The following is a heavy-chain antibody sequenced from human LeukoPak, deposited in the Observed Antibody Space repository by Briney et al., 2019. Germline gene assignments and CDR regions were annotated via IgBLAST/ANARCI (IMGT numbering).Heavy chain of an antibody. CDR3: ARDQLYGGNRIGFMY. CDR2: INPNSGGT. Sequence: GASVKVSCKASGYTFTGYYMHWVRQAPGQGLEWMGWINPNSGGTNYAQKFQGRVTMTRDTSISTAYMELSRLRSDDTAVYYCARDQLYGGNRIGFMYWGQGTLVTVSS. D-gene: IGHD4-23*01. CDR1: GYTFTGYY. J-gene: IGHJ4*02. V-gene: IGHV1-2*02.